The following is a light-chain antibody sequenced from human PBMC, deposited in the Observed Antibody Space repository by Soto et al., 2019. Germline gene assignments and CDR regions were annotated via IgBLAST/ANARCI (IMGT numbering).Light chain of an antibody. J-gene: IGKJ4*01. CDR1: QSVSSSY. V-gene: IGKV3-20*01. CDR3: QQYGSSPLT. Sequence: EDGWSRWPGTLQMSPGERATLSCRASQSVSSSYLAWYQQKPGQAPRLLIYGASSRATGIPDRFSGSGSETDFTLTISRLEPEDFAVYYCQQYGSSPLTLGGGSK. CDR2: GAS.